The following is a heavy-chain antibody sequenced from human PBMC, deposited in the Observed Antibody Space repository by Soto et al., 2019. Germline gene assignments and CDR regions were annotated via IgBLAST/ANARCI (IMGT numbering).Heavy chain of an antibody. D-gene: IGHD5-12*01. CDR2: IHHSGST. CDR3: ARSSGYVPGGY. V-gene: IGHV4-38-2*01. J-gene: IGHJ4*02. Sequence: PSETLSLTCAVSGYPISSGYYWGWIRQPPGKGLEWIGIIHHSGSTYYNPSLRSRTTISVDTSKNQFSLKMPSVTAADTAVYYCARSSGYVPGGYWGQGILVTVSS. CDR1: GYPISSGYY.